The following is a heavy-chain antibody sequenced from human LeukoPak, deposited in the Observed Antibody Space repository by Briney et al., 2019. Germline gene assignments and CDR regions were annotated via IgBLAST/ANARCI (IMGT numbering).Heavy chain of an antibody. Sequence: SETLSLTCAVYGGSFSGYYWSWIRQPPGKGLEWIGEINHSGSTNYNPSLKSRVTISVDTSENQFSLKLSSVTAADTAVYYCARRFLDFWSGYLFDYWGQGTLVTVSS. CDR1: GGSFSGYY. CDR3: ARRFLDFWSGYLFDY. V-gene: IGHV4-34*01. J-gene: IGHJ4*02. CDR2: INHSGST. D-gene: IGHD3-3*01.